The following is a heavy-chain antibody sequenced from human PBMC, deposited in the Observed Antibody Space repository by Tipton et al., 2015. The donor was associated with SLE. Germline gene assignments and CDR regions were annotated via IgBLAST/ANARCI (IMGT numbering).Heavy chain of an antibody. CDR1: GFTFSNFW. D-gene: IGHD6-19*01. CDR3: AREDISGYNVDD. CDR2: ISSDGSTT. Sequence: GSLRLSCAASGFTFSNFWMHWVRQTPGTGLVWVSRISSDGSTTSYADSVKGRFTISRDNAKNTLYLQMNSLGAEDTAVYYCAREDISGYNVDDWGQGTLVTVSS. V-gene: IGHV3-74*01. J-gene: IGHJ4*02.